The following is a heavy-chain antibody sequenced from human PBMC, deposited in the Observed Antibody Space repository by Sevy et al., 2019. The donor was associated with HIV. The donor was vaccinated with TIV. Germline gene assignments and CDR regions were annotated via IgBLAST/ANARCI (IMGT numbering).Heavy chain of an antibody. CDR3: AKGDEPATDYADYVPNGFDI. Sequence: GGSLRLSRAASGFTFRIYGMSWVRQAPGKGLEWVSSISGPGALTYYADSVKGRFTISRDNSKNTLFLQMNSLRAEDTALYFCAKGDEPATDYADYVPNGFDIWGQGTMVTVSS. V-gene: IGHV3-23*01. J-gene: IGHJ3*02. CDR1: GFTFRIYG. D-gene: IGHD4-17*01. CDR2: ISGPGALT.